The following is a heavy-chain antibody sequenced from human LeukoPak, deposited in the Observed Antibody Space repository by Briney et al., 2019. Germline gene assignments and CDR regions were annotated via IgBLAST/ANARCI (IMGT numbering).Heavy chain of an antibody. CDR3: ARDFSYYYDSSGYYLDY. V-gene: IGHV1-8*01. CDR2: MNPNSGNT. Sequence: GASVKVSCKASGYTFTSYDINWVRQATGQGLEWMGWMNPNSGNTGYAQKFQGRVTMTRNTSISTAYMELSSLRSEDTAVYHCARDFSYYYDSSGYYLDYWGQGTLVTVSS. CDR1: GYTFTSYD. J-gene: IGHJ4*02. D-gene: IGHD3-22*01.